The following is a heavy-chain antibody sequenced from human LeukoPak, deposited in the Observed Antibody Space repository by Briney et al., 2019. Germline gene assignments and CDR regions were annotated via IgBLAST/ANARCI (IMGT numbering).Heavy chain of an antibody. V-gene: IGHV1-2*02. CDR1: GYTFTGYY. Sequence: ASVKVSCKASGYTFTGYYMHWVRQAPGQGLEWMGWINPNSGGTNYAQKFQGRVTMTRDTSISTAYMELSRLRSDDTAVYYCSRATYYYDSSGYRPTFDYWGQGTLVTVSS. CDR3: SRATYYYDSSGYRPTFDY. D-gene: IGHD3-22*01. J-gene: IGHJ4*02. CDR2: INPNSGGT.